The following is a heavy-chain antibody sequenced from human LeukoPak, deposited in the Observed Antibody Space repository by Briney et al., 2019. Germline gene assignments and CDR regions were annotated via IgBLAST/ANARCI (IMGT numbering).Heavy chain of an antibody. CDR3: AKDGKTRNWNYFQAKPVY. CDR2: INGDGSRI. CDR1: GFTFSSHW. V-gene: IGHV3-74*01. D-gene: IGHD1-7*01. Sequence: PGGSLRLSCAASGFTFSSHWMHWVRQVPGKGLVWVSRINGDGSRISYADSVKGRFTISRDNAKNTLYLQMNSLRAEDTAIYYCAKDGKTRNWNYFQAKPVYWGQGTLVTVSS. J-gene: IGHJ4*02.